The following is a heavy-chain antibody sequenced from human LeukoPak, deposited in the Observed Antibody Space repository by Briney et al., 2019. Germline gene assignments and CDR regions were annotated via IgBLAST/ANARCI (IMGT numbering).Heavy chain of an antibody. CDR3: ARAGYSSGWYRLGAFDI. D-gene: IGHD6-19*01. CDR1: GGSFSGYY. Sequence: SETLSLTCAVYGGSFSGYYWSWIRQPPGKRLEWIGEINHSGSTNYNPSLKSRVTISVDTSKNQFSLKLSSVTAADTAVYYCARAGYSSGWYRLGAFDIWGQGTMVTVSS. CDR2: INHSGST. J-gene: IGHJ3*02. V-gene: IGHV4-34*01.